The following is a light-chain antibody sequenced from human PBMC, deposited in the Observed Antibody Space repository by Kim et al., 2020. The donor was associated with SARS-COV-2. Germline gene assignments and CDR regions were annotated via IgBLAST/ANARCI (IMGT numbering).Light chain of an antibody. J-gene: IGLJ3*02. Sequence: QSALTQPASVSGSPGQSVAISCTGTRSDVGAYNFVSWYQQHPGTAPKLIICDVSNRPSGVSNRFSGSKSGNTASLTISGLQAEDEADYYCSSYTSSNTWVFGGGTTLTVL. CDR2: DVS. CDR3: SSYTSSNTWV. V-gene: IGLV2-14*03. CDR1: RSDVGAYNF.